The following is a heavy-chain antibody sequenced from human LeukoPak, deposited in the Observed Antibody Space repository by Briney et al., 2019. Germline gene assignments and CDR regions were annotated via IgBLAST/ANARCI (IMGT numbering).Heavy chain of an antibody. J-gene: IGHJ4*02. V-gene: IGHV1-18*01. D-gene: IGHD2-15*01. Sequence: ASVKVSCKASGYTFTSYGISWVRQAPGQGLEWMGWISAYNGNTNYAQKLQGRVTMTTDTSTSTAYMELRSLRSDDTAIYYCAREGNGLLSKDLDYWGQGTLVTVSS. CDR2: ISAYNGNT. CDR1: GYTFTSYG. CDR3: AREGNGLLSKDLDY.